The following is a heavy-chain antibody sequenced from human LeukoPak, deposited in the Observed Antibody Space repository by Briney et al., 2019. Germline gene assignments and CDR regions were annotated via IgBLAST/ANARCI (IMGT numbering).Heavy chain of an antibody. Sequence: PSETLSLTCAVSGYSISSGYYWGWIRQPPGKGLEWIGSIYHSGSTYYNPSLKSRVTISVDTSKNQFSLKLSSVTAADTAVYYCARATVTTSSCWFDPWGQGTLVTVSS. CDR3: ARATVTTSSCWFDP. D-gene: IGHD4-17*01. V-gene: IGHV4-38-2*01. CDR2: IYHSGST. CDR1: GYSISSGYY. J-gene: IGHJ5*02.